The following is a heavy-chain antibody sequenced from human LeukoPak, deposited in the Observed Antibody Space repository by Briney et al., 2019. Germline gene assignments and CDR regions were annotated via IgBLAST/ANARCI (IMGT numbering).Heavy chain of an antibody. Sequence: PGRSLRLSCAASGFTFDDYAMHWVRQAPGKGLEWVSGISWNSGSIGYADSVKGRFTISRDNAKNSLYLQMNSLRAEDMALYYCAKDSDYDILTGHNWFDPWGQGTLVTVSS. D-gene: IGHD3-9*01. J-gene: IGHJ5*02. CDR1: GFTFDDYA. V-gene: IGHV3-9*03. CDR3: AKDSDYDILTGHNWFDP. CDR2: ISWNSGSI.